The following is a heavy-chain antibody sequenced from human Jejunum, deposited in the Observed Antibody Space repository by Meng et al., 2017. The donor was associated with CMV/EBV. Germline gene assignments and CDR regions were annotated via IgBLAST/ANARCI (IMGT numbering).Heavy chain of an antibody. D-gene: IGHD3-22*01. CDR1: CGSFA. CDR2: ISFDGAKT. CDR3: AREKNGAYDPCFDY. V-gene: IGHV3-30-3*01. Sequence: CGSFAMDWVRQAPGKGLEWVTMISFDGAKTYYAESVKGRFTISRDNSNNALYLQMDSLRPEDTAVYYCAREKNGAYDPCFDYWGQGTLVTVSS. J-gene: IGHJ4*02.